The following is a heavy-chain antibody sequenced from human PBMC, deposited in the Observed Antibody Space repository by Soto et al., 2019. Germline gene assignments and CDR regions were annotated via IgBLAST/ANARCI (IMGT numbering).Heavy chain of an antibody. CDR1: GFTFTSSA. V-gene: IGHV1-58*02. D-gene: IGHD3-10*01. Sequence: SVKVSCKASGFTFTSSAMQWVRQARGQRLEWIGWIVVGSGNTNYAQKFQERVTITRDMSTSTAYMELSSLRAEDTAVYFCARDTNYYGSGRGVDYWGQGTLVTVSS. J-gene: IGHJ4*02. CDR3: ARDTNYYGSGRGVDY. CDR2: IVVGSGNT.